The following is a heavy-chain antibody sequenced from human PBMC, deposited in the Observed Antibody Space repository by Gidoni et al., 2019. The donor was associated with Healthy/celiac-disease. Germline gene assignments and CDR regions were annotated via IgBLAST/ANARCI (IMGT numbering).Heavy chain of an antibody. D-gene: IGHD2-2*02. V-gene: IGHV4-34*01. J-gene: IGHJ4*02. CDR3: ARDYVVVPAAIGY. CDR2: INHSGST. CDR1: GGSFSGYY. Sequence: QVQLQQWGAGLLKPSETLSLTCAVYGGSFSGYYWSWIRQPPGKGLEWIGEINHSGSTNYNPSLKSRVTISVDTSKNQFSLKLSSVTAADTAVYYCARDYVVVPAAIGYWGQGTLVTVSS.